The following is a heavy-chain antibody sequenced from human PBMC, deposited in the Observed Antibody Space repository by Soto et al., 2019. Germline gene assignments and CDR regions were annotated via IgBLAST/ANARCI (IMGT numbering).Heavy chain of an antibody. CDR1: GFTFSSYG. D-gene: IGHD6-19*01. CDR2: ISYDGRNK. Sequence: GALRLSWAASGFTFSSYGMHWVRQAPGKGLEWVAVISYDGRNKYYADAVKGRFTISRDNSKNTLYLQMSSLRAEDTAVYYCVKDGSSGWPYFYDMDVWGQGTTVTVSS. V-gene: IGHV3-30*18. J-gene: IGHJ6*02. CDR3: VKDGSSGWPYFYDMDV.